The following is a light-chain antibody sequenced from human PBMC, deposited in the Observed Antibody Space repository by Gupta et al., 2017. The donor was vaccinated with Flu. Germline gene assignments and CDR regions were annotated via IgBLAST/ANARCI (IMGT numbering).Light chain of an antibody. V-gene: IGKV3-11*01. CDR3: QQRYNWLT. CDR1: QSVSSY. J-gene: IGKJ4*01. CDR2: DAS. Sequence: EIVLTQSPATLSLSPGERVTLSCRASQSVSSYLAWYQQKPGQAPRLLIYDASNRVTGIPARFSGSGSGTDFTLTISSLEPEDFAVYYCQQRYNWLTFGGGTKVEIK.